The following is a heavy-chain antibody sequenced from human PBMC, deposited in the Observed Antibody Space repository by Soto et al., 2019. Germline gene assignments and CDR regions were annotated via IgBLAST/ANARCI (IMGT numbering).Heavy chain of an antibody. CDR1: GFTFSSYA. J-gene: IGHJ6*03. V-gene: IGHV3-23*01. CDR2: ISGSGGST. Sequence: EVQLLESGGGLVQPGGSLRLSCAASGFTFSSYAMSWVRQAPGKGLEWVSAISGSGGSTYYADSVKGRFTISRDNSKNTLYLQMNSLRAEDTAVYYCAASREPTTYYYYMDVWGKGTTVTVSS. D-gene: IGHD1-1*01. CDR3: AASREPTTYYYYMDV.